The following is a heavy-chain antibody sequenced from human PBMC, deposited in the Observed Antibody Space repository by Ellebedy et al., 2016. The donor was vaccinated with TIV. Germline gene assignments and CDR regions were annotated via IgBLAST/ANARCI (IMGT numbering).Heavy chain of an antibody. CDR1: GYTFTSYD. CDR2: MNPNSGNT. CDR3: ARDRVLRFLEWLNRRGSMDV. D-gene: IGHD3-3*01. V-gene: IGHV1-8*01. J-gene: IGHJ6*02. Sequence: ASVNVSCXASGYTFTSYDINWVRQATGQGLEWMGWMNPNSGNTGYAQKFQGRVTMTRDTSTSTVYMELSSLRSEDTAVYYCARDRVLRFLEWLNRRGSMDVWGQGTTVTVSS.